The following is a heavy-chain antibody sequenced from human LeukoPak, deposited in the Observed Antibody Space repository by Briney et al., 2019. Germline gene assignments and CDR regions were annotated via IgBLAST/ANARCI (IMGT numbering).Heavy chain of an antibody. CDR1: GYTLTELS. V-gene: IGHV1-24*01. CDR3: ATDLRWELEMEY. CDR2: FDPEDGET. D-gene: IGHD1-26*01. J-gene: IGHJ4*02. Sequence: ASVKVSCEVSGYTLTELSMHWVRQAPGKGLEWMGGFDPEDGETIYAQKFQGRVTMTEDTSTDTAYMELSSLRSEDTAVYYCATDLRWELEMEYWGQGALVTVSS.